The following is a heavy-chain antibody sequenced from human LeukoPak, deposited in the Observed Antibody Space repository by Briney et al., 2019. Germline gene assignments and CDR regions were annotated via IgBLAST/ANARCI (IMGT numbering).Heavy chain of an antibody. Sequence: GGSLRLSCAASGFTFSSYWMHWVRQAPGKGLVWVSRINSDGSSTSYADSVKGRFTISRDNAKNTLYLQMNSLRAEDTAVYYCAREQWLAGTSQLTKYYYYYYGMDVWGQGTTVTVSS. CDR2: INSDGSST. V-gene: IGHV3-74*01. CDR3: AREQWLAGTSQLTKYYYYYYGMDV. CDR1: GFTFSSYW. D-gene: IGHD6-19*01. J-gene: IGHJ6*02.